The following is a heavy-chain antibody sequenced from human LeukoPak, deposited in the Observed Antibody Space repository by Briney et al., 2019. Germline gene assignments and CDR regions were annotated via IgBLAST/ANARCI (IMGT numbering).Heavy chain of an antibody. CDR3: ARASCGGGTCYDSRGWFDP. CDR1: GGSISDYY. V-gene: IGHV4-59*12. CDR2: IYYSGNT. J-gene: IGHJ5*02. D-gene: IGHD2-15*01. Sequence: SETLSLTCTVSGGSISDYYWTWIRQPPGKGLEWIGHIYYSGNTIYNPSLKSRVTISVDTSKNQFSLKLRSVTAADTAVYYCARASCGGGTCYDSRGWFDPWGQGTLVTVSS.